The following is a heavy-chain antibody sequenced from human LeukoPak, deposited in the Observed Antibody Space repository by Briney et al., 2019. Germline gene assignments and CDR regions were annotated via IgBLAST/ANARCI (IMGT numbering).Heavy chain of an antibody. D-gene: IGHD3-10*01. CDR3: ATDNFWRLPYYGPGSYWFDP. CDR1: GYTLTELS. V-gene: IGHV1-24*01. CDR2: FDPEDGET. J-gene: IGHJ5*02. Sequence: ASVKVSCKVSGYTLTELSMHWVRQAPGKGLEWMGGFDPEDGETIYAQKFQGRVTMTEDTSTDTAYMELSSLRSEDTAVYYCATDNFWRLPYYGPGSYWFDPWGQGTLVTVSS.